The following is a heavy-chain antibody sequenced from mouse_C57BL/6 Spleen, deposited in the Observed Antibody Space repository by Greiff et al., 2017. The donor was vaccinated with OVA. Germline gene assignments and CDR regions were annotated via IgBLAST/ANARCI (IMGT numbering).Heavy chain of an antibody. J-gene: IGHJ1*03. V-gene: IGHV1-80*01. Sequence: VQLQQSGAELVKPGASVKISCKASGYAFSSYWMNWVTQRPGKGLEWIGQIYPGDGDTNYNGKFKGQATLTADKSSSTAYLQLSSLTSEDSAVYCCASSPLPYCGSSYDGYFDDWGTGTTVTVSS. D-gene: IGHD1-1*01. CDR3: ASSPLPYCGSSYDGYFDD. CDR2: IYPGDGDT. CDR1: GYAFSSYW.